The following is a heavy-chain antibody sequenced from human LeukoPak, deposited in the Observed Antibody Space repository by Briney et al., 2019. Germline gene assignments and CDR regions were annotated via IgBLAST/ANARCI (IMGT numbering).Heavy chain of an antibody. CDR1: GGSISSSSYY. D-gene: IGHD6-13*01. CDR3: ASPSIAAAGPDY. Sequence: SETLSLTCTVSGGSISSSSYYWGWIRQPPGKVLEWIGSIYYSGSTYYNPYLKSRVTISVDTSKNQFSLKLSSVTAADTAVYYCASPSIAAAGPDYWGQGTLVTVSS. CDR2: IYYSGST. J-gene: IGHJ4*02. V-gene: IGHV4-39*01.